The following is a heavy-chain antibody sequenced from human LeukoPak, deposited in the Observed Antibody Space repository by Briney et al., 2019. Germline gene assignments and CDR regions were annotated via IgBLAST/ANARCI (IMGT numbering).Heavy chain of an antibody. CDR3: ARYNCAAVAGRVSWFDP. CDR1: VGFISRGGYY. CDR2: IYYSGST. J-gene: IGHJ5*02. V-gene: IGHV4-31*03. D-gene: IGHD6-19*01. Sequence: AQTLSLTRPVSVGFISRGGYYWSWIRQPPGKGLEWIGYIYYSGSTYYNPSNKSRVTISVDTSKNQFSMKLRSVTAADTAVYYCARYNCAAVAGRVSWFDPWGQGTMVTVSS.